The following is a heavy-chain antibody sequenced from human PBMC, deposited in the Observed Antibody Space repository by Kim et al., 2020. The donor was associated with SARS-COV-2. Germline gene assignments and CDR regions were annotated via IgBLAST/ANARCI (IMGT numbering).Heavy chain of an antibody. Sequence: SETLSLTCAVYGGSFSGYYWSWIRQPPGKGLEWIGEINHSGSTNYNPSLKSRVTISVDTSKNQFSLKLGSVTAADTAVYYCARGSITMIVVVITPYYYY. CDR1: GGSFSGYY. V-gene: IGHV4-34*01. D-gene: IGHD3-22*01. CDR3: ARGSITMIVVVITPYYYY. CDR2: INHSGST. J-gene: IGHJ6*03.